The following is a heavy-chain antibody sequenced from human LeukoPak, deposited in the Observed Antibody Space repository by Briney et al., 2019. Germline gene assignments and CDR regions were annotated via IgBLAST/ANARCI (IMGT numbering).Heavy chain of an antibody. CDR1: GGSISSGDYY. CDR2: IYYSGST. CDR3: ARDIGTVTTAFDI. D-gene: IGHD4-17*01. Sequence: PSETLSLTCTVSGGSISSGDYYWSWIRQPPGKGLEWIGYIYYSGSTYYTPSLKSRVTISVDTSKNQFSLKLSSVTAADTAVYYCARDIGTVTTAFDIWGQGTMVTVSS. J-gene: IGHJ3*02. V-gene: IGHV4-30-4*01.